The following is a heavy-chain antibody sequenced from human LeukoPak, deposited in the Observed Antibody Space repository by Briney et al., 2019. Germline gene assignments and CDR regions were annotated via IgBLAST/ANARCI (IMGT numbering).Heavy chain of an antibody. CDR3: AVVAAADYY. D-gene: IGHD6-25*01. CDR2: FDPEDGET. Sequence: ASVKVSCKGSGYNLTELFIDRVRQAPGKGPEWMGGFDPEDGETIYAQKFQGRVTMTEDTSTDTAYMELSSLRSEDTAVYYCAVVAAADYYWGQGTLVTVSS. J-gene: IGHJ4*02. CDR1: GYNLTELF. V-gene: IGHV1-24*01.